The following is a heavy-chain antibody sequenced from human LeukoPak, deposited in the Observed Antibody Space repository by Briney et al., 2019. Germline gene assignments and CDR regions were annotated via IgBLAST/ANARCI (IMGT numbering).Heavy chain of an antibody. CDR2: IYHSGST. D-gene: IGHD1-26*01. CDR1: GGSISSSSYY. CDR3: ARGATGAFDI. Sequence: SETLSLTCTVSGGSISSSSYYWGWIRQPPGKGLEWIGYIYHSGSTYYSPSLKTRVTISVDRSKKQFSLKLSPVTAADTAVYYCARGATGAFDIWGQGTMVTVSS. J-gene: IGHJ3*02. V-gene: IGHV4-30-2*01.